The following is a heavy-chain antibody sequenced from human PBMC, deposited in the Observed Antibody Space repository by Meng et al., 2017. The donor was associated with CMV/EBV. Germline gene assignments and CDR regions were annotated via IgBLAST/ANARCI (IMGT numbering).Heavy chain of an antibody. J-gene: IGHJ5*02. CDR2: TYYRSKWYN. V-gene: IGHV6-1*01. CDR3: AKNSGRYTSHWFDP. D-gene: IGHD3-16*02. CDR1: GDSVSSNSAA. Sequence: SETLSLTCAISGDSVSSNSAAWNWIRQSPSRGLEWLGRTYYRSKWYNDYAVSVKSRITINPDTSKNQFSLQLNSVTPEDTAVYYCAKNSGRYTSHWFDPWGQGTLVTVSS.